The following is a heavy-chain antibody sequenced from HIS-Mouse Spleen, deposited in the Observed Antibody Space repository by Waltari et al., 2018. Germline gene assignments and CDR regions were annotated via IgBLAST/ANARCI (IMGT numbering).Heavy chain of an antibody. CDR1: GFTFSSYS. CDR3: ARARHGGFYYFDY. Sequence: EVQLVESGGGLVKPGGSLRLSCAASGFTFSSYSMNWVRQAPGKGVECVSSISSSSSYIYYADSVKGRFTISRDNAKNSLYLQMNSLRAEDTAVYYYARARHGGFYYFDYWGQGTLVTVSS. D-gene: IGHD3-16*01. CDR2: ISSSSSYI. V-gene: IGHV3-21*01. J-gene: IGHJ4*02.